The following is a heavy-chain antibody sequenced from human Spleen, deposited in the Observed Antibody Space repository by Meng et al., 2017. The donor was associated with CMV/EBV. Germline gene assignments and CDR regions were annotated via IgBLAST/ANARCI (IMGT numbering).Heavy chain of an antibody. V-gene: IGHV4-59*01. D-gene: IGHD6-13*01. CDR1: GGSISSYY. CDR2: IYYSGST. Sequence: QESGPGLGTPSQTLSPPCTVAGGSISSYYWSWIRQPPGKGLEWIGYIYYSGSTNYNPSLKSRVTISVDTSKNQFSLKLSSVTAADTAVYYCARGWSIGTDYWGQGTLVTVSS. CDR3: ARGWSIGTDY. J-gene: IGHJ4*02.